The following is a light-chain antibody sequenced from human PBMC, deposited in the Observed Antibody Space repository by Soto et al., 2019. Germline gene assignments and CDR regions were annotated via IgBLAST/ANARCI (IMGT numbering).Light chain of an antibody. CDR3: QVWDSSRDHVV. J-gene: IGLJ2*01. CDR1: NIGSKS. Sequence: SYELAQSPSVSVAPGKTASIPCGGNNIGSKSGHWYQQKPGQAPVLVIFYDSDRPSGIPERFSGSNSGNTATLTISRVEAGDEADYYCQVWDSSRDHVVFGGGTKVTVL. V-gene: IGLV3-21*04. CDR2: YDS.